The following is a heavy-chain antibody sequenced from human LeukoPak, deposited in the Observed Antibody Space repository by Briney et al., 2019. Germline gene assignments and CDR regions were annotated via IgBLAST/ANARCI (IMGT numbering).Heavy chain of an antibody. CDR2: ENQDGSEI. V-gene: IGHV3-7*01. D-gene: IGHD3-22*01. Sequence: GGSLRLSCVTSGFFFNSYWMSWVRQAPGKGLEWVANENQDGSEIYYVDSVKGRFIMSRDNTKNSFYLQMNSLRDEDTAVYYCARPYYYDSSGYPYWGQGTLVTVSS. J-gene: IGHJ4*02. CDR3: ARPYYYDSSGYPY. CDR1: GFFFNSYW.